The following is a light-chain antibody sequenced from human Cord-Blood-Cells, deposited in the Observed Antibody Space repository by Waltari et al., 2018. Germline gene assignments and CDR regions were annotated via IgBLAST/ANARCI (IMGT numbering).Light chain of an antibody. CDR2: YDS. J-gene: IGLJ3*02. CDR3: QVWDSSSDHWV. Sequence: SYLLTQPPSVSVAPGKTARITCGGNNIGSKSVHWYQQKPGQPPVLVIYYDSDRPSGIPERFAGSNSGNTATLTISRVEAGDEADYYCQVWDSSSDHWVFGGGTKLTVL. V-gene: IGLV3-21*04. CDR1: NIGSKS.